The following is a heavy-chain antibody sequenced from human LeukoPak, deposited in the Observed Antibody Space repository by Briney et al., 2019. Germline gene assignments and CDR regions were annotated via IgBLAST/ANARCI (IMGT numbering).Heavy chain of an antibody. J-gene: IGHJ6*03. CDR2: TNQDGSEK. V-gene: IGHV3-7*01. CDR1: GFTFSSYW. Sequence: GGSLRLSCAAPGFTFSSYWMAWVRQAPGKGLEWVANTNQDGSEKYYVDSVKGRFTISRDNAKNSLYLQMNSLRAEDTAVFHCARVSACRPAGRSYYFMGVWGKGTKGT. CDR3: ARVSACRPAGRSYYFMGV.